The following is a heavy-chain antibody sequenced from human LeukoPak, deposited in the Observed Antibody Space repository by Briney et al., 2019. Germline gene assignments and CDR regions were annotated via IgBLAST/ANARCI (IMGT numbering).Heavy chain of an antibody. J-gene: IGHJ4*02. CDR1: GYTFTSDE. CDR3: ARNVPSTGDFVY. Sequence: SVKVSCKASGYTFTSDEVNWVRQATGQGLEWMGWMNANTGNTGYAQKFQGRVTMTRDTSISTAYMELSSLTSEDTAVYYCARNVPSTGDFVYWGRGTLVTVS. D-gene: IGHD3-10*01. V-gene: IGHV1-8*01. CDR2: MNANTGNT.